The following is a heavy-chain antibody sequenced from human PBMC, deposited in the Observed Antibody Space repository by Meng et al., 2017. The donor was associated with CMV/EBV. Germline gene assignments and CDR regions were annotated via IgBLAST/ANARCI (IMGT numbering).Heavy chain of an antibody. Sequence: SETLSLTCTVSGGSISSYYWSWIRQPPGKGLEWIGYIYYSGSTNYNPSLKSRVTISVDTSKNQFSLKLSSVTAADTAAYYCASAPVLGGFRWYFDLWGRGTLVTVSS. D-gene: IGHD3-16*01. J-gene: IGHJ2*01. V-gene: IGHV4-59*01. CDR1: GGSISSYY. CDR2: IYYSGST. CDR3: ASAPVLGGFRWYFDL.